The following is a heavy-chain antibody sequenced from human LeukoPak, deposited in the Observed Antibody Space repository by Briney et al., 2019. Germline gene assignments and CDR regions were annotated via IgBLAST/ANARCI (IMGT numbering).Heavy chain of an antibody. CDR1: GGSISSYY. Sequence: PSETLSLTCTVSGGSISSYYWSWIRQPPGKGLEWIGYIYYSGSTNYNPSLKSRVTISVDTSKNQFSLKLSSVTAADTAVYYCARGRIQLWSYYYYYGMDVWGQGTTVTVSS. J-gene: IGHJ6*02. CDR2: IYYSGST. CDR3: ARGRIQLWSYYYYYGMDV. D-gene: IGHD5-18*01. V-gene: IGHV4-59*12.